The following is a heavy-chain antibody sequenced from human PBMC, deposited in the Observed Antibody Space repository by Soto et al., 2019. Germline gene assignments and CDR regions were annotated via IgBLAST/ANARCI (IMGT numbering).Heavy chain of an antibody. J-gene: IGHJ3*02. D-gene: IGHD3-22*01. CDR1: GGSISTTYYY. V-gene: IGHV4-39*02. CDR2: IYYGGST. CDR3: AVSFSDSSGYYYVESAFDI. Sequence: SETLSLTCTVSGGSISTTYYYWAWIRQPPGEGLEWIGNIYYGGSTYYNPSLKSRVTISVDTSKNHFSLKLSSVTAADTAVYYCAVSFSDSSGYYYVESAFDIWGQGTLVTVSS.